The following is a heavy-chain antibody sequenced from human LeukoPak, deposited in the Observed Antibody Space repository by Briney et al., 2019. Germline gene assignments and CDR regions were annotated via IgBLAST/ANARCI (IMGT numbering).Heavy chain of an antibody. D-gene: IGHD6-6*01. Sequence: ASVKVSCKASGYIFTDYAINWVRQAPGERLEWMGWINAGNGNTKYSQKFQGRVTITRDRSASTAYMELNSLRSEDTAVYYCARGRWQLVRGFDYWGQGTLVTVSS. CDR2: INAGNGNT. V-gene: IGHV1-3*01. CDR1: GYIFTDYA. J-gene: IGHJ4*02. CDR3: ARGRWQLVRGFDY.